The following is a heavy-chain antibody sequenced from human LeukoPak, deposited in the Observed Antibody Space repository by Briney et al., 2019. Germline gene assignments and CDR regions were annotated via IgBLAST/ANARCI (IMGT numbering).Heavy chain of an antibody. CDR3: ARDHGVTTLTLWY. J-gene: IGHJ4*02. CDR2: ISYDGSNK. V-gene: IGHV3-30*04. CDR1: GFTFSSYA. D-gene: IGHD1-26*01. Sequence: GGSLRLSCAASGFTFSSYAMHWVRQAPGKGLEWVAVISYDGSNKYYADSVKGRFTISRDNSKNTLYPQMNSLRAEDTAVYYCARDHGVTTLTLWYWGQGILVTVSS.